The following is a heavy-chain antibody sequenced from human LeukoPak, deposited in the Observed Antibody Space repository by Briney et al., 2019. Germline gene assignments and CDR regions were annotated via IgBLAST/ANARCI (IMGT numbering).Heavy chain of an antibody. CDR1: GYTFTSYG. CDR3: ARVSAGRAPHYFDY. CDR2: ISAYNGNT. Sequence: ASVKVSCKASGYTFTSYGISWVRQAPGQGLEWMGWISAYNGNTNYAQKPQGRVTMTTDTSTSTAYMELRSLRSDDTAVYYCARVSAGRAPHYFDYWGQGTLVTVSS. D-gene: IGHD3-10*01. V-gene: IGHV1-18*01. J-gene: IGHJ4*02.